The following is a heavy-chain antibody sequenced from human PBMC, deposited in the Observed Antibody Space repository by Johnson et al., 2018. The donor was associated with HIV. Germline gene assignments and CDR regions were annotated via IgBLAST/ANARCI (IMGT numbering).Heavy chain of an antibody. CDR1: GFTFDDYG. CDR3: ARRAHDAFDI. Sequence: VQLVESGGGVVRPGGSLRLSCAPSGFTFDDYGMSWVRQAPGKGLEWVSGINWNGGNTSYADSVKGRFTISRDNSKNTLFLQMGSLRAEDMAVYYCARRAHDAFDIWGQGTMVTVSS. J-gene: IGHJ3*02. V-gene: IGHV3-20*04. CDR2: INWNGGNT.